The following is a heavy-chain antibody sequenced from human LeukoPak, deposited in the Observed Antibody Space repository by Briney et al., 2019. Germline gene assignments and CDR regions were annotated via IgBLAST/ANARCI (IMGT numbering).Heavy chain of an antibody. V-gene: IGHV4-34*01. CDR1: GGSFSGYY. Sequence: SETLSLTCAVYGGSFSGYYWSWIRQPPGKGLEWIGEINHSGSTNYNPSLKSRVTISVDKSKNQFSLKLSSVTAADTAVYYCARVIVVVPAAINWFDPWGQGALVTVSS. CDR3: ARVIVVVPAAINWFDP. CDR2: INHSGST. D-gene: IGHD2-2*02. J-gene: IGHJ5*02.